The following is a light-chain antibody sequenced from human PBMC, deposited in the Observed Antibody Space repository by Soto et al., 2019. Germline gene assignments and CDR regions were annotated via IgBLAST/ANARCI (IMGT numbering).Light chain of an antibody. CDR2: DAS. J-gene: IGKJ1*01. CDR1: QSINNW. Sequence: DIQMAQSPSILSASVGDRVTITCRASQSINNWLAWYQQKPGKAPKLLIYDASSLENGVPSRFIGSVSGEEFTLTISSLQPDDFATYYCQQYNTYSGTCGQGTTVEVK. V-gene: IGKV1-5*01. CDR3: QQYNTYSGT.